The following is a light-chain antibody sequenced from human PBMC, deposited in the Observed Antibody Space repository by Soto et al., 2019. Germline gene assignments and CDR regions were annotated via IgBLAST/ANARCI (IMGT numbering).Light chain of an antibody. CDR1: SSNIGTIS. CDR3: AAWDDSLNGHV. CDR2: TTN. Sequence: QSALTQPHSASGTPGQRDTITCSGKSSNIGTISVHWFQQLPGTAPKLLISTTNQRPSGVPERFSGSKSGTSASLAISGLQSEDEADYYCAAWDDSLNGHVFGTGTKVTVL. J-gene: IGLJ1*01. V-gene: IGLV1-44*01.